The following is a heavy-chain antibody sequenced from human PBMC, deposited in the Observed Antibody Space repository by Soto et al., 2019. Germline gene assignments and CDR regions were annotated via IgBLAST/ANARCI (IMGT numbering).Heavy chain of an antibody. CDR2: INAGNGNT. Sequence: ASVKVSCKASGYTFTSYAMHWVRQAPGQRLEWMGWINAGNGNTKYSQKFQGRVTITRDTSASTAYMELSSLRSEDTAVYYCARETYYGSGSSSIEVPYYYMDVWGKGTTVTVSS. CDR3: ARETYYGSGSSSIEVPYYYMDV. CDR1: GYTFTSYA. V-gene: IGHV1-3*01. D-gene: IGHD3-10*01. J-gene: IGHJ6*03.